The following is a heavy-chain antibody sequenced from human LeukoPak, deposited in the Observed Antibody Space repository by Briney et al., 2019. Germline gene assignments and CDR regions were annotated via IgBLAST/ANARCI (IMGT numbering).Heavy chain of an antibody. CDR2: IYYSGST. J-gene: IGHJ4*02. CDR1: GGSVSSGSYY. V-gene: IGHV4-61*01. D-gene: IGHD6-19*01. Sequence: PSETLSLTCTVSGGSVSSGSYYWSWFRQPPGKGLEWIGYIYYSGSTNYNPSLKSRLTISVDTSKNQFSLKLSSLTAADTAVYYCARVYSSGWKPDYWGQGTLVTVSS. CDR3: ARVYSSGWKPDY.